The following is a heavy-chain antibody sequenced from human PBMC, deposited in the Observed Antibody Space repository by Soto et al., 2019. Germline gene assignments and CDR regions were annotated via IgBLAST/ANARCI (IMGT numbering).Heavy chain of an antibody. CDR2: ITWNSATI. V-gene: IGHV3-9*01. CDR3: AKDRWARDSIEV. CDR1: GFTFDDYG. J-gene: IGHJ6*02. Sequence: EEQVVESGGGLVQPGGSLRLSCAASGFTFDDYGMHWVRQGPGKGLEWVSGITWNSATIGYAASVKGRFTISRDNAKKMRYLKMNSLAADDTAVYYCAKDRWARDSIEVWGQGNTFTVSS.